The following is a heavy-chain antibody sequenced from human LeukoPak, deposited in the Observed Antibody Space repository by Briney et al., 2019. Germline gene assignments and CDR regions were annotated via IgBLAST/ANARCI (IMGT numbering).Heavy chain of an antibody. D-gene: IGHD6-13*01. Sequence: PGGSLRLSCAASGFTFRRNAMSWVRQAPGKGLEWVAFIRYDGSNKYYADSVKGRFTISRDNSKNTLYLQMNSLRAEDTAVYYCAKDLYSSSWYASATSPFDYWGQGTLVTVSS. CDR1: GFTFRRNA. V-gene: IGHV3-30*02. CDR2: IRYDGSNK. J-gene: IGHJ4*02. CDR3: AKDLYSSSWYASATSPFDY.